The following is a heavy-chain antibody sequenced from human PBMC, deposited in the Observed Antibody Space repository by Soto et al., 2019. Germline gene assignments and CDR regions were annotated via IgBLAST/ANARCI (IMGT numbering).Heavy chain of an antibody. CDR2: ISWNSGSI. V-gene: IGHV3-9*01. CDR3: AKELTIFGVVSPNYYYYGMDV. D-gene: IGHD3-3*01. CDR1: GFTFDGYA. J-gene: IGHJ6*02. Sequence: GGSLRLSCAASGFTFDGYAMHWVRQAPGKGLEWVSGISWNSGSIGYADSVKGRFTISRDNAKNSLYLQMNSLRAEDTALYYCAKELTIFGVVSPNYYYYGMDVWGQGTTVTVSS.